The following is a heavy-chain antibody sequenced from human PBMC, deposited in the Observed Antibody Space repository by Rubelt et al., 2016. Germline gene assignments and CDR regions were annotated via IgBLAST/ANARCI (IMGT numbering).Heavy chain of an antibody. J-gene: IGHJ4*02. CDR2: IYYSGST. CDR3: ARGKIAAAGTDFDY. D-gene: IGHD6-13*01. Sequence: QVQLQESGPGLVKPSETLSLTCTVSGGSISSYYWSWIRQPPGKGLEWIGYIYYSGSTNYNPSLKKRVTVSVDPSKTQFSLKLGSVTAADTAVYYYARGKIAAAGTDFDYWGQGTLVTVSS. CDR1: GGSISSYY. V-gene: IGHV4-59*01.